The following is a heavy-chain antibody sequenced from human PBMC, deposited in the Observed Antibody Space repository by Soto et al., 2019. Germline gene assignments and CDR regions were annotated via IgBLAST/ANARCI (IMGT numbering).Heavy chain of an antibody. CDR3: ATGRFSAMVRGVIMFDP. CDR2: IHYSGST. J-gene: IGHJ5*02. Sequence: PSETLSLTCTVSGGSISSYYWNWIRQPPGKGLEWIGYIHYSGSTNYNPSLKSRVTISVDTSKNQCSLKLSSVTAADTAVYYCATGRFSAMVRGVIMFDPWGQGTLVTVSS. D-gene: IGHD3-10*01. CDR1: GGSISSYY. V-gene: IGHV4-59*01.